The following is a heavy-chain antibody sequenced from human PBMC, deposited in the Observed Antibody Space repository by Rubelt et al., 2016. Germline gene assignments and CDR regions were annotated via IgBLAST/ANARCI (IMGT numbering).Heavy chain of an antibody. CDR2: INPNSGGT. Sequence: QVQLVQSGAEVKKPGASVKVSCKASGYTFTGFYMHWVRQAPGQGLEWMGRINPNSGGTNYAQKFQGRVTMTRDTSINTAYMELRSLRSDDTAVYYCARDKRRPAHVYSIPFGDYYYYYGMDVWGQGTTVTVSS. D-gene: IGHD3-10*01. CDR1: GYTFTGFY. J-gene: IGHJ6*02. V-gene: IGHV1-2*06. CDR3: ARDKRRPAHVYSIPFGDYYYYYGMDV.